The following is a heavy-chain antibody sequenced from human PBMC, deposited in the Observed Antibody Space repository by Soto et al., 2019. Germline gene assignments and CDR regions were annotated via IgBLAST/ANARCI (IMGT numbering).Heavy chain of an antibody. V-gene: IGHV4-30-2*01. D-gene: IGHD4-17*01. CDR2: IYHSGST. J-gene: IGHJ4*02. Sequence: QLQLQESGSGLVKPSQTLSLTCAVSGGSISSGGYSCNWIRQPPGKGLEWIGYIYHSGSTYYNPSLKSRVTISVDRSQNQFSRKLSSVTAADTAVYYCARGVTTVTTFDYWGQGTLVTVSS. CDR3: ARGVTTVTTFDY. CDR1: GGSISSGGYS.